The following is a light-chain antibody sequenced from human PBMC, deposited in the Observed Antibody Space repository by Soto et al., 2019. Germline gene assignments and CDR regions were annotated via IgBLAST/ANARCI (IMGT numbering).Light chain of an antibody. CDR3: KQSYSTLT. CDR2: AAS. CDR1: QSIARY. J-gene: IGKJ3*01. V-gene: IGKV1-39*01. Sequence: DIQMTQSPSSLSASVGDRVTITCRASQSIARYLNWYQQKPGKAPKLLIYAASSLQSGVPSRFSGSGSGTDFTLTISSLQPDDFATYHCKQSYSTLTFGPGTKVDIK.